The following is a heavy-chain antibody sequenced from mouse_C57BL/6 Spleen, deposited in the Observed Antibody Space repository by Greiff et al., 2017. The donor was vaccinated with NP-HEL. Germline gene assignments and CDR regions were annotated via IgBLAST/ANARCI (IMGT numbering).Heavy chain of an antibody. CDR1: GFTFSDYG. CDR2: ISSGSSTI. CDR3: ARLITPYYYAMDY. Sequence: EVKLVESGGGLVKPGGSLKLSCAASGFTFSDYGMHWVRQAPEKGLEWVAYISSGSSTIYYADTVKGRFTISRDNAKNTLFLQMTSLRSEDTAMYYCARLITPYYYAMDYWGQGTSVTVSS. V-gene: IGHV5-17*01. D-gene: IGHD2-4*01. J-gene: IGHJ4*01.